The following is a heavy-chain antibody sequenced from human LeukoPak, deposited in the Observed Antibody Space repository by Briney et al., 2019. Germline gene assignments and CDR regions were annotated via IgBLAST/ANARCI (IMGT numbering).Heavy chain of an antibody. V-gene: IGHV3-21*01. CDR1: GFTFSSYS. D-gene: IGHD4-17*01. Sequence: PGGSVRLSCAASGFTFSSYSMNWVRQAPGKGLEWVSSISSSSTYIYYADSVKGRFTISRDNAKNSVYLQMNSLRAVDTAVYYCAKADGDKPFDYWGQGTLVTVSS. J-gene: IGHJ4*02. CDR3: AKADGDKPFDY. CDR2: ISSSSTYI.